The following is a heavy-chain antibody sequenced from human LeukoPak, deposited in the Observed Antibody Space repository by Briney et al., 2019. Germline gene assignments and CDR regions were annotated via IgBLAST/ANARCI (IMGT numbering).Heavy chain of an antibody. J-gene: IGHJ5*02. V-gene: IGHV3-23*01. Sequence: GGSLRLSCAASGFTFSSYAMSWVRQAPGKGLEWVSAISGSGGSTYYADSVKGRFTISRDNSKNTLYLQMNSLRAEDTAVYYCARGGGSSWYRNWFDPWGQGTLVTVSS. CDR1: GFTFSSYA. CDR2: ISGSGGST. CDR3: ARGGGSSWYRNWFDP. D-gene: IGHD6-13*01.